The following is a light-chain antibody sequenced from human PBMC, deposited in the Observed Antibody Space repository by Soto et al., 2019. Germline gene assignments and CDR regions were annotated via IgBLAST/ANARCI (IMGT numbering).Light chain of an antibody. J-gene: IGKJ5*01. CDR3: QQGYSTPPIT. CDR1: QYVKNY. Sequence: DIQMTQSPSSLAASVGDRVTITCRTSQYVKNYLNWYQQKPGKAPRLLISVASKLQSGVPSRFIGSGSGTDFTLTINSLQPEDFGTYYCQQGYSTPPITFGHGTRLESK. CDR2: VAS. V-gene: IGKV1-39*01.